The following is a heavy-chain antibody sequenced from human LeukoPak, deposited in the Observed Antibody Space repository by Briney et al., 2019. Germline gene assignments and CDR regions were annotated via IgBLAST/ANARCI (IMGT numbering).Heavy chain of an antibody. Sequence: GGSLRLSCAASGFTVISNYMTWVRQAPGKGLEWVSTILPGGGDTYYADSVKGRFTISSDTSKNTLYLQMNTLRVEDTAVYYCAKAWPAAGTFDSWGQGSLVTVSS. CDR3: AKAWPAAGTFDS. CDR2: ILPGGGDT. V-gene: IGHV3-23*01. D-gene: IGHD6-13*01. CDR1: GFTVISNY. J-gene: IGHJ4*02.